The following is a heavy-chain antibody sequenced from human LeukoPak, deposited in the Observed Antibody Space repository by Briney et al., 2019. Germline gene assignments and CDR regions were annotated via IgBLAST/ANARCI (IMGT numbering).Heavy chain of an antibody. CDR3: ATDIVVGADF. CDR1: GYTLTKLS. CDR2: FDREDDEI. J-gene: IGHJ4*02. Sequence: ASVNVSCTVSGYTLTKLSLHWVRQAPGKGLEWTGGFDREDDEIIYAQKFQGRVTMTEDTSTDTAYMELSSLRSEDTAVYFCATDIVVGADFWGQGTLVTVSS. V-gene: IGHV1-24*01. D-gene: IGHD2-15*01.